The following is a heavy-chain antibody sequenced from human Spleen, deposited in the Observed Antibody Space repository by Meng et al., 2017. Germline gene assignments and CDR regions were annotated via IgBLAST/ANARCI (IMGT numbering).Heavy chain of an antibody. CDR1: SGSFSGYY. CDR3: ARALAYCGGDCYSSAYDTFDI. J-gene: IGHJ3*02. Sequence: SETLSLTCAVYSGSFSGYYWSWIRQPPGKGLEWIGEINHSGSTNYNPSLKRRVTISVDTSKNQFSLTLSSVTAADTAVYYCARALAYCGGDCYSSAYDTFDIWGQGTMVTVSS. CDR2: INHSGST. V-gene: IGHV4-34*01. D-gene: IGHD2-21*02.